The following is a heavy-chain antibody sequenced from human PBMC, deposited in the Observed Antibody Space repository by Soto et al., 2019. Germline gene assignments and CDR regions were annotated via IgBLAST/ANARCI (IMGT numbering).Heavy chain of an antibody. V-gene: IGHV4-4*02. Sequence: QVQLQQSGPGLVKPSGTLSLTCAVSGGSITTDNLWSWVRQAPGKGLEWIWEIHHSGSTNYNPSLKSRVSASVDKSKKQFSLNLTSVTAADTALYSFTRGYAFDVWGQGTMLTVSS. CDR2: IHHSGST. J-gene: IGHJ3*01. CDR3: TRGYAFDV. D-gene: IGHD1-26*01. CDR1: GGSITTDNL.